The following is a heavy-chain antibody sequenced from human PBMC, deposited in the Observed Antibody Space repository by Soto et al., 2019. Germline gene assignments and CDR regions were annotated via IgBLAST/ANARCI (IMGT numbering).Heavy chain of an antibody. CDR1: GFTFSSYA. CDR3: AKPLPLSDDYIWGSYRYGFDY. D-gene: IGHD3-16*02. V-gene: IGHV3-23*01. CDR2: ISGSGGST. J-gene: IGHJ4*02. Sequence: GGSLSLSCAASGFTFSSYAMSWVRQAPGKGLEWVSAISGSGGSTYYADSVKGRFTISRDNSKNTLYLQMNSLRAEDTAVYYCAKPLPLSDDYIWGSYRYGFDYWGQGTLVTVSS.